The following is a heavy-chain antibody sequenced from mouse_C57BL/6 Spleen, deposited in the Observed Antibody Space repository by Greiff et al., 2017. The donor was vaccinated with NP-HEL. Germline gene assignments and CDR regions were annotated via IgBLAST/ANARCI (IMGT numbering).Heavy chain of an antibody. V-gene: IGHV6-6*01. J-gene: IGHJ2*01. CDR1: GFTFSDAW. D-gene: IGHD2-10*01. CDR2: IRNKANNHAT. Sequence: EVKVEESGGGLVQPGGSMKLSCAASGFTFSDAWMDWVSQSPEKGLEWVAEIRNKANNHATYYAESVKGSFTISRDDSNSSVYLQMTSLRADDTGIYDATTYNVNYDVDCWGQGTTLTVSS. CDR3: TTYNVNYDVDC.